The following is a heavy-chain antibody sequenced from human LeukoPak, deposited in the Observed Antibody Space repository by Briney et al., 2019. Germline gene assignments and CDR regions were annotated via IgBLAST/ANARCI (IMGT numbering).Heavy chain of an antibody. J-gene: IGHJ4*02. V-gene: IGHV3-21*01. Sequence: GGSLRLSCAASGITFSSYGMSWVRQAPGKGLEWVSSISSTGGTTYYADSVKGRFTISRDNAKNSLYLQMNSLRAEDTAVYYCARGPTNGQAFDYWGQGTLVSVSS. CDR3: ARGPTNGQAFDY. D-gene: IGHD2-8*01. CDR1: GITFSSYG. CDR2: ISSTGGTT.